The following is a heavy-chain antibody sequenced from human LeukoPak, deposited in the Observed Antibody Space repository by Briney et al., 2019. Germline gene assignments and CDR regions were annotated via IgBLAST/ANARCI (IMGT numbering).Heavy chain of an antibody. J-gene: IGHJ6*03. Sequence: GGSLRLSCAASGFTFDDYGMSWVRQAPGKGLEWVSSISSSNSYIYSADSVKGRFTISRDKAKNSLYLQMNSLRAEDTAVYYCARGGFSVSGWSQSRSAKNYYYYYMDVWGKGTTITISS. V-gene: IGHV3-21*04. CDR3: ARGGFSVSGWSQSRSAKNYYYYYMDV. D-gene: IGHD6-19*01. CDR1: GFTFDDYG. CDR2: ISSSNSYI.